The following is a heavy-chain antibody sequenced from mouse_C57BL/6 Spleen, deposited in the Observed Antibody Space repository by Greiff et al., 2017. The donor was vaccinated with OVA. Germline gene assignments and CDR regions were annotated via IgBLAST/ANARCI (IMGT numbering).Heavy chain of an antibody. D-gene: IGHD1-1*01. Sequence: VQVVESGPELVKPGASVKISCKASGYAFSSSWMNWVKQRPGKGLEWIGRIYPGDGDTNYNGKFKGKATLTADKSSSTAYMQLSSLTSEDSAVYFCAGVVEDYYAMDYWGQGTSVTVSS. CDR2: IYPGDGDT. CDR3: AGVVEDYYAMDY. V-gene: IGHV1-82*01. CDR1: GYAFSSSW. J-gene: IGHJ4*01.